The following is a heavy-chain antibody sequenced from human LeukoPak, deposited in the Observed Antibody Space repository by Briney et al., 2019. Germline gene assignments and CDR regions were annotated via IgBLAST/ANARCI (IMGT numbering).Heavy chain of an antibody. D-gene: IGHD3-10*01. Sequence: GGSLRPTCSASGFTFSNHAMDWVRQAPGNGLEFVAGISPSGDSTEYADSVKGRITISRDNSTNTLYFQMSSLSFEDTAVYFCLNGLFGWGWDSWGQGRLFTVSS. J-gene: IGHJ4*02. CDR3: LNGLFGWGWDS. V-gene: IGHV3-64*03. CDR1: GFTFSNHA. CDR2: ISPSGDST.